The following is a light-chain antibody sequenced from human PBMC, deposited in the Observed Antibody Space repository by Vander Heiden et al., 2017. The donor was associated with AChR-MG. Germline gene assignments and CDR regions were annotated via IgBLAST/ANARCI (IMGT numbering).Light chain of an antibody. Sequence: SVLTLPPSASGTPGQRVTISCSGAYSNIGSNYVCWYQQVPGTAPKLLIYRNNQRPSGVPDRFSGSKSGTSVSLAISGLRSEDEADYFCAAWDDSLSGPVFGGGTKLTVL. J-gene: IGLJ3*02. CDR1: YSNIGSNY. V-gene: IGLV1-47*01. CDR2: RNN. CDR3: AAWDDSLSGPV.